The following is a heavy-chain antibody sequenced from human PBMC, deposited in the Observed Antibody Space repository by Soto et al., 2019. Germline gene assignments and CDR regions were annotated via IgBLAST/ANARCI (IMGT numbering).Heavy chain of an antibody. Sequence: PSDTLSLTCTFSGGSISSYYWSWMPQPPGRGLEWIGYIYYSGSTNYNPSLKSRVTISVDTSKNQFSLKLSSVTAADTAVYYCATTRGYCSGGSCSYNWFDPWGQGTLVTVS. D-gene: IGHD2-15*01. V-gene: IGHV4-59*08. CDR1: GGSISSYY. J-gene: IGHJ5*02. CDR3: ATTRGYCSGGSCSYNWFDP. CDR2: IYYSGST.